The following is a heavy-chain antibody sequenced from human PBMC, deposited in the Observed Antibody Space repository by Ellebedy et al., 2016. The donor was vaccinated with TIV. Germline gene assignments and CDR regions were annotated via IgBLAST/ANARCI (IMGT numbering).Heavy chain of an antibody. V-gene: IGHV3-21*01. Sequence: PGGSLRLSCAASGFNFRSYSMTWVRQAPGRGLEWVASITPGIADISYADSVRGRVMISSDNAKNSVYLQLNDLRGEDTAVYCCARDMWDMVGYHWFDTWGQGTLVTVSS. D-gene: IGHD1-26*01. CDR1: GFNFRSYS. J-gene: IGHJ5*02. CDR3: ARDMWDMVGYHWFDT. CDR2: ITPGIADI.